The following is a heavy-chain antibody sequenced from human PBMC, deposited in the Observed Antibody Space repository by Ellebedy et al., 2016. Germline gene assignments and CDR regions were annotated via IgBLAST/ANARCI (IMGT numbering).Heavy chain of an antibody. V-gene: IGHV3-33*01. CDR1: GFTFSLYG. CDR3: ARRGSGSSSIDY. Sequence: GESLKISXAASGFTFSLYGMHWVRQAPDKGLEWVAVIWDDGSHKYYRDSVKGRFTISRDNSTNTLYLQMNNLRAEDTAVYYCARRGSGSSSIDYWGEGTLVTVSS. D-gene: IGHD6-6*01. CDR2: IWDDGSHK. J-gene: IGHJ4*02.